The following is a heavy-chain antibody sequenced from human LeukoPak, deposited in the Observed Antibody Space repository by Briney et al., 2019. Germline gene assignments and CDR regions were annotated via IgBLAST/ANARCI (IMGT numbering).Heavy chain of an antibody. V-gene: IGHV3-23*01. CDR1: AFTFSSYA. Sequence: GGSLRLSCAASAFTFSSYAMSWVRQAPGKGLAWVSTIRGSGDSTDYADSVKGRFTISRDNSKNTLSLQMNSLRAEDTAVYYCAREGLGAAAGTFDYRGQGTLVTVSS. J-gene: IGHJ4*02. D-gene: IGHD6-13*01. CDR2: IRGSGDST. CDR3: AREGLGAAAGTFDY.